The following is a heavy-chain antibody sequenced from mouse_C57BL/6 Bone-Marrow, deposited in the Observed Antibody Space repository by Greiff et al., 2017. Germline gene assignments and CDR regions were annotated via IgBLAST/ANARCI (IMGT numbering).Heavy chain of an antibody. CDR2: FYPGSGSI. J-gene: IGHJ1*03. V-gene: IGHV1-62-2*01. Sequence: VQLQQSGAELVKPGASVKLSCKASGYTFTEYTINWVKQRSGQGLEWIGWFYPGSGSIKYNEKFKDKATLTADKSSSTVYMELSRLTSADSAVYCSARHGELGRRDWYFDVWGTGTTVTVSS. CDR1: GYTFTEYT. CDR3: ARHGELGRRDWYFDV. D-gene: IGHD4-1*01.